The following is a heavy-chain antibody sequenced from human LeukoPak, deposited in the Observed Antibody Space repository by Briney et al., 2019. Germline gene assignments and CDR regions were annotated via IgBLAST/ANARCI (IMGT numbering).Heavy chain of an antibody. CDR3: ARRKAPPDPRYCSSTSCPDAFGI. Sequence: GESLKISCKGSGYSFTSYWIGWVRQMPGKGLEWMGIIYPGDSDTRYSPSFQGQVTISADKSISTAYLQWSSLKASDTAMYYCARRKAPPDPRYCSSTSCPDAFGIWGQGTMVTVSS. J-gene: IGHJ3*02. D-gene: IGHD2-2*01. V-gene: IGHV5-51*01. CDR1: GYSFTSYW. CDR2: IYPGDSDT.